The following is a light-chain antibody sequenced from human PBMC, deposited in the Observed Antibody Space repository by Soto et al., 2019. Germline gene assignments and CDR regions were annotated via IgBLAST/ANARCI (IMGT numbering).Light chain of an antibody. CDR2: GVS. Sequence: EIVLTQSPATLSVSPGDGATLSCSASQSVSSTLAWYQQRPGQAPRLLIYGVSTRATGIPARFSGSGSGTEFTLTISSLQSEDFAVYYCQQYNSWPRTFGQGTKVEIK. CDR3: QQYNSWPRT. J-gene: IGKJ1*01. V-gene: IGKV3-15*01. CDR1: QSVSST.